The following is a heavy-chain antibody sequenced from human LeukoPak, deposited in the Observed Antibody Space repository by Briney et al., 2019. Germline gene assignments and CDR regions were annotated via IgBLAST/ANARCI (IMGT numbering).Heavy chain of an antibody. CDR2: IKQDESEK. CDR1: GFTFNNYW. D-gene: IGHD3-10*01. CDR3: ARVNDYDSGSLYRPIDY. Sequence: PGGSLRLSCEASGFTFNNYWMSWFRQAPGKGLEWVANIKQDESEKNYVDSVKGRFTISRDNVKNSLYLQMNSLRAEDTAVYSCARVNDYDSGSLYRPIDYWGQGTLATVSS. V-gene: IGHV3-7*01. J-gene: IGHJ4*02.